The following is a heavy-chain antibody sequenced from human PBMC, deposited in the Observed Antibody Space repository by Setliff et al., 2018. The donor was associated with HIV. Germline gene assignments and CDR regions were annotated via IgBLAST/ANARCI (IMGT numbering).Heavy chain of an antibody. Sequence: SETLSLTCAVYGGSFSGYYWTWIRQPPGKGLEWIGDINHRGDTKYNPSLRSRVIISVDKSKNQFSLKLTSVTAADAAIYYCVASSSWSCRLNYWGQGTLVTVSS. J-gene: IGHJ4*02. D-gene: IGHD2-2*01. CDR2: INHRGDT. CDR3: VASSSWSCRLNY. V-gene: IGHV4-34*01. CDR1: GGSFSGYY.